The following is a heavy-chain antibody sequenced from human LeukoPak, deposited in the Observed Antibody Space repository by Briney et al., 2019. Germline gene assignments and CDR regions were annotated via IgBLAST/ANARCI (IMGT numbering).Heavy chain of an antibody. Sequence: GESLKISCKGSGYNFTNYWIGWVRQMSGEGLEWMGIMYPGDSDTRHSPSFQGQVTISADRSISTAYLQWSSLKASDTAMYYCARQSHSITDYWGQGTLVTVSS. CDR3: ARQSHSITDY. J-gene: IGHJ4*02. CDR1: GYNFTNYW. D-gene: IGHD1-14*01. V-gene: IGHV5-51*01. CDR2: MYPGDSDT.